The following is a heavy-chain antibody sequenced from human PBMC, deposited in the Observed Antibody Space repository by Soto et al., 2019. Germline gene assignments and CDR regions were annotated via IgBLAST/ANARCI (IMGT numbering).Heavy chain of an antibody. CDR2: ISGSGGNT. CDR3: AKDVRALTIFGVVPRGDYYYGMDV. CDR1: GFTFNNYA. Sequence: PGGSLRLSCAACGFTFNNYAMNWVRQAPGKGLEWVSVISGSGGNTFYADSVKGRFTISRDNSKYTLYLQMNSLRAEDTAVYYCAKDVRALTIFGVVPRGDYYYGMDVWGQGTTVTVSS. J-gene: IGHJ6*02. D-gene: IGHD3-3*01. V-gene: IGHV3-23*01.